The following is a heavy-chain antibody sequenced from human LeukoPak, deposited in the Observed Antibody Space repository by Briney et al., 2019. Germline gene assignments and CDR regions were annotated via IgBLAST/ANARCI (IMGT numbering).Heavy chain of an antibody. CDR1: GFAFSSYG. J-gene: IGHJ4*02. V-gene: IGHV3-30*02. D-gene: IGHD2-2*01. CDR2: IRYDGSNK. CDR3: AKDQARIKSIVVVPAAKRGYFDY. Sequence: GGSLRLSCAASGFAFSSYGMHWVRQAPGKGLEWVAFIRYDGSNKYYADSVKGRFTISRDNSKNTLYLQINSLRAEDTAVYYCAKDQARIKSIVVVPAAKRGYFDYWGQGTLVTVSS.